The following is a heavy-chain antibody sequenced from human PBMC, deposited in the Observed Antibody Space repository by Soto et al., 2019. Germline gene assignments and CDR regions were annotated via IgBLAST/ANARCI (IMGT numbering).Heavy chain of an antibody. J-gene: IGHJ6*03. CDR2: ISSSSSTI. Sequence: GGSLRLSCAASGFTFSSYSMNWVRQAPGKGLEWVSYISSSSSTIYYADSVKGRFTISRDNAKNSLYLQMNSLRAEDTAVYYCARIGARFSLFQPSLSYYMDVWGKGTTVTVSS. CDR3: ARIGARFSLFQPSLSYYMDV. CDR1: GFTFSSYS. V-gene: IGHV3-48*01. D-gene: IGHD3-16*01.